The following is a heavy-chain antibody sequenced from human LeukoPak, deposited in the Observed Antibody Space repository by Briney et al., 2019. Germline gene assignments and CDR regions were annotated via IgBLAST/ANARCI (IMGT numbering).Heavy chain of an antibody. CDR1: GFTFSSYS. J-gene: IGHJ4*02. CDR3: VKALGEASTMYFHY. D-gene: IGHD3-10*01. V-gene: IGHV3-21*01. CDR2: ISSSSSYI. Sequence: GGSLRLSCAASGFTFSSYSMNWVRQAPGKGLEWVSSISSSSSYIYYADSVKGRFTISRDNSRNTLFLQMDSLRGEDTAVYHCVKALGEASTMYFHYWGQGTPITVSS.